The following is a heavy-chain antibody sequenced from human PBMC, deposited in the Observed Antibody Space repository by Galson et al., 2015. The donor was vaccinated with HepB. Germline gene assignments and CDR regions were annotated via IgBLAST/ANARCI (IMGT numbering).Heavy chain of an antibody. J-gene: IGHJ4*02. Sequence: PALVKPTQTLTLTCTFSGFSLSTSGMCVSWIRQPPGKALEWLARIDWDDDKYYSTSLKTRLTISKDTSKNQVVLTMTNMDPVDTATYYCARIRFGEVPFDYWGQGTLVTVSS. CDR2: IDWDDDK. V-gene: IGHV2-70*11. CDR3: ARIRFGEVPFDY. D-gene: IGHD3-10*01. CDR1: GFSLSTSGMC.